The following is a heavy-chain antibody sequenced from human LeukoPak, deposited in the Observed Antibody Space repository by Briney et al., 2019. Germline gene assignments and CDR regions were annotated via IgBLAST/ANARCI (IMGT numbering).Heavy chain of an antibody. V-gene: IGHV3-30-3*01. J-gene: IGHJ3*02. CDR2: ISYDGSNK. D-gene: IGHD6-13*01. CDR3: ARDARGAAAADDAFDI. Sequence: GGSLRLSCAASGFTFSSYAMHWVRQAPGKGLEWVAVISYDGSNKYYADSVKGRFTISRDNSKNTLYLQMNSLRAEDTAVYYCARDARGAAAADDAFDIWGQGTMVTVSS. CDR1: GFTFSSYA.